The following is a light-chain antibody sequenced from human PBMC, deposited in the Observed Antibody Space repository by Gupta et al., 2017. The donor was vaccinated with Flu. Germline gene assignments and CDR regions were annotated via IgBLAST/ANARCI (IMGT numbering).Light chain of an antibody. CDR3: AAWDDSLNGHYV. CDR2: VDN. Sequence: VTISCTGSSSNIGSNYVYCYQQDPETAPNLLLYVDNHRPSGVPAGLSGSKSGTSAALAISVLQSGDEADYYCAAWDDSLNGHYVFGTGTKVTVL. V-gene: IGLV1-44*01. CDR1: SSNIGSNY. J-gene: IGLJ1*01.